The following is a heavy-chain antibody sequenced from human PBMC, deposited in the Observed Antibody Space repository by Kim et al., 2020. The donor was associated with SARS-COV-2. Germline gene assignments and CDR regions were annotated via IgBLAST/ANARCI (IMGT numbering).Heavy chain of an antibody. V-gene: IGHV4-34*01. J-gene: IGHJ6*02. CDR1: GASFSEYY. D-gene: IGHD3-3*01. CDR2: INRSGNT. Sequence: SETLSLTCGVFGASFSEYYWGWIRQPPGKGLEWIGEINRSGNTYYNPSLKSRVTISIDTSKNQFSLTLSSVTAADTAVYYCATLQWLASYFYYGMDVWG. CDR3: ATLQWLASYFYYGMDV.